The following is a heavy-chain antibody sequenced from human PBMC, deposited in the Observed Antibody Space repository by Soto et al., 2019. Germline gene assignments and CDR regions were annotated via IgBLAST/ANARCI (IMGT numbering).Heavy chain of an antibody. CDR3: VRVGLGGFDY. CDR2: ISSSSGYI. D-gene: IGHD3-16*01. V-gene: IGHV3-21*01. J-gene: IGHJ4*02. CDR1: GFTFSPYN. Sequence: PGGSLRLSCAASGFTFSPYNMNWVRQAPGKGLEWVSSISSSSGYIYYADSVKGRFTISRDNAKNSVYLQMDSLRAEDTAVYYCVRVGLGGFDYWGLGTLVTVSS.